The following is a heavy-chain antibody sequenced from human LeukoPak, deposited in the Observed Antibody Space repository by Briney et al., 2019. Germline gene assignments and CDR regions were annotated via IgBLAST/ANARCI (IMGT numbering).Heavy chain of an antibody. Sequence: GGSLRLACAASGFTFSSYAMSWVRQAPGKGLEWVSAISGSGGSTYYAASVTGRFTISRDNSKNTLYLQMNSLRAEDTAVYYCARKGGRSIAARWAFDYWGQGTLVTVSS. D-gene: IGHD6-6*01. J-gene: IGHJ4*02. V-gene: IGHV3-23*01. CDR1: GFTFSSYA. CDR2: ISGSGGST. CDR3: ARKGGRSIAARWAFDY.